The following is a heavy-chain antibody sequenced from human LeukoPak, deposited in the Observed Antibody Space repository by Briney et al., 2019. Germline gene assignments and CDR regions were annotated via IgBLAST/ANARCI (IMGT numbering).Heavy chain of an antibody. Sequence: PSETLSLTCTVSGGAITSHYWTWIRQSPVKGLEWIGDISNSGSTSYNPSLKSRVTVSIDTSKNQFSLKLSSVTAADTAVYYCGRDALVGYFSYYYMDVWGKGTTVTVSS. CDR3: GRDALVGYFSYYYMDV. CDR1: GGAITSHY. V-gene: IGHV4-59*11. CDR2: ISNSGST. D-gene: IGHD2-15*01. J-gene: IGHJ6*03.